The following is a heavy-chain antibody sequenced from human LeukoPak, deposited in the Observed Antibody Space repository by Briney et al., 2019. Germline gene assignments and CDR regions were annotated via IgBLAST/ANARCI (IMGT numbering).Heavy chain of an antibody. D-gene: IGHD3-10*02. V-gene: IGHV3-48*04. J-gene: IGHJ6*04. CDR3: AELGITMIGGA. Sequence: GGSLRLSCGASGFTFSSYSMNWVRQAPGKGLEWVSYITGSISTIYYADSVKGRFTISRDNAKNSLYLQMNSLRAEDTAVYYCAELGITMIGGAWGKGTTVTISS. CDR2: ITGSISTI. CDR1: GFTFSSYS.